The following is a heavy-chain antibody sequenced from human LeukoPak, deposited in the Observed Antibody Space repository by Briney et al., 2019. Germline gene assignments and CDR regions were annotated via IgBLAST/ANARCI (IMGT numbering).Heavy chain of an antibody. V-gene: IGHV4-39*07. CDR1: GDSISSTSYY. J-gene: IGHJ6*03. CDR3: GRVGGSGSRYYYYYYMDV. Sequence: PSETLSLTCTVSGDSISSTSYYWGWIRQPPGMGLEWIGSIYYSGSTYYNPSLKSRVTISLDTYKNQFSLNLNSVTAADTAVYYWGRVGGSGSRYYYYYYMDVWGKGTTVTVSS. D-gene: IGHD2-15*01. CDR2: IYYSGST.